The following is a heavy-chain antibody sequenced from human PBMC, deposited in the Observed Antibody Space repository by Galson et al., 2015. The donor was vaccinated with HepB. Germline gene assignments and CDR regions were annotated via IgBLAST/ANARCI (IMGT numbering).Heavy chain of an antibody. V-gene: IGHV3-64*01. CDR2: INTNGGST. J-gene: IGHJ4*02. D-gene: IGHD2-15*01. Sequence: SLRLSCAASGFTFSSYAMHWVRQAPGKGLAYVSAINTNGGSTNYASSVKGRFTISRDNSKNTLYLQMGSLRAEDTAVYYCARLYCSGGSCYFDYWGQGTPGHRLL. CDR1: GFTFSSYA. CDR3: ARLYCSGGSCYFDY.